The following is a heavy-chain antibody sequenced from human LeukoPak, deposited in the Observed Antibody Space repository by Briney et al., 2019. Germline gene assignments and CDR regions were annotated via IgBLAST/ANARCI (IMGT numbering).Heavy chain of an antibody. Sequence: KPSETLSLTCIVSGGSISSYYWSWIRQPPGKGLEWIGYIYYSGSTNYNPSLKSRVTISVDTSKNQFSLKLSSVTAADTAVYYCAGLDSSGYYYLEYWGQGTLVTVSS. V-gene: IGHV4-59*08. CDR1: GGSISSYY. J-gene: IGHJ4*02. D-gene: IGHD3-22*01. CDR2: IYYSGST. CDR3: AGLDSSGYYYLEY.